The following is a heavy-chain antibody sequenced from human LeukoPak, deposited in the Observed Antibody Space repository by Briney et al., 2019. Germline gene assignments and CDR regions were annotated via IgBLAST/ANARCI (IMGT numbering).Heavy chain of an antibody. CDR3: AREEGPLVAATHFDY. D-gene: IGHD2-15*01. CDR2: IYTSGST. CDR1: GGSISSYY. Sequence: PSETPSLTCTVSGGSISSYYWSWIRQPAGKGLEWIGRIYTSGSTNYNPSLKSRVTMSVDTSKNQFSLKLSSVTAADTAVYYCAREEGPLVAATHFDYWGQGTLVTVSS. J-gene: IGHJ4*02. V-gene: IGHV4-4*07.